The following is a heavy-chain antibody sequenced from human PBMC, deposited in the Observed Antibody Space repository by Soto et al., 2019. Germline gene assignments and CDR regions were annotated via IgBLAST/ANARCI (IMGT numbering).Heavy chain of an antibody. CDR2: IYWDEDK. Sequence: QITLKDSGPPLVKPTQNLTLTCTLPGFSLITNGVGVGWIRHPPGKALKWLELIYWDEDKRYSTYLKRRLTITSDTSKNQVVLTMTNMDPVDTAPYYCEHKHKDYDRSGFGYWGQGPLVTVSS. J-gene: IGHJ4*02. CDR3: EHKHKDYDRSGFGY. D-gene: IGHD3-22*01. V-gene: IGHV2-5*02. CDR1: GFSLITNGVG.